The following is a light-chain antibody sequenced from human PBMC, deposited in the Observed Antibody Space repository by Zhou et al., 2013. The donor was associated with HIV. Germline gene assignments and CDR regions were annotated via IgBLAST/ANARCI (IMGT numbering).Light chain of an antibody. Sequence: EIVLTQSPGTLSLSPGERATLSCRASQSVSSSFLAWYQQKPGQAPRLLIYGASYRVTGVPDRFSGSGSGTDFTLTISRLEPEDFAVYYCQQYGSLPPTFGQGTKLEIK. CDR1: QSVSSSF. J-gene: IGKJ2*01. V-gene: IGKV3-20*01. CDR2: GAS. CDR3: QQYGSLPPT.